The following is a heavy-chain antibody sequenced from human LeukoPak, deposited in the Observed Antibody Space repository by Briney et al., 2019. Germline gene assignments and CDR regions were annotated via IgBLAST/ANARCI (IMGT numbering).Heavy chain of an antibody. CDR2: IKEGGSAK. CDR3: ARDRSAAGLFDS. D-gene: IGHD6-13*01. CDR1: GFTFSSYC. V-gene: IGHV3-7*04. Sequence: PGGSLRLSCAAAGFTFSSYCMAWVRQAPGKGLEWVANIKEGGSAKYYVDSVRGRFTISRDNAKNSLYLQMNSLRAEDTAVYYCARDRSAAGLFDSWGQGTLVTVSS. J-gene: IGHJ4*02.